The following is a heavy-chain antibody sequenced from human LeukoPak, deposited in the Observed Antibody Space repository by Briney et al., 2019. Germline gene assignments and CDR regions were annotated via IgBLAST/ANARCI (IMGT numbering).Heavy chain of an antibody. V-gene: IGHV4-31*03. CDR3: ARDTGGYSTYSSRAFDI. CDR1: GGSISSGGYC. CDR2: IYYSGST. D-gene: IGHD2-8*02. Sequence: SQTLSLTCTVSGGSISSGGYCWSWIRQHPGKGLEWIGCIYYSGSTYSNPSLKSRVTISVDTSKNQFSLKLSSVTAADTAVYHCARDTGGYSTYSSRAFDIWGQGTMVTVSS. J-gene: IGHJ3*02.